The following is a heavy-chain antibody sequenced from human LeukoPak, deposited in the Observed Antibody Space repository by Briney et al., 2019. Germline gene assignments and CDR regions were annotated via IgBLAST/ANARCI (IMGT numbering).Heavy chain of an antibody. Sequence: GRSLRLSCAASGFTYSNYAMSWVRQAPGKELEWVSAISGSGGSTFYADSVKGRFTISRDNSKNTLYLQMNSLRAEDTAVYYCADSSSWSPEYYFDYWGQGTLVTVSS. D-gene: IGHD6-13*01. CDR1: GFTYSNYA. CDR2: ISGSGGST. CDR3: ADSSSWSPEYYFDY. V-gene: IGHV3-23*01. J-gene: IGHJ4*02.